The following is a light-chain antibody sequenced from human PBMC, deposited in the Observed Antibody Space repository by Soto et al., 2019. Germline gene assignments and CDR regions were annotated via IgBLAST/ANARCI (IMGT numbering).Light chain of an antibody. CDR2: GAS. CDR1: QSVSSSY. Sequence: EIVLTQSPGTLSLSPGERATLSCRASQSVSSSYLAWYQQKPGQAPRLLIYGASSRATGIPDRFSGSGSGTDFTLTISRLEPEDFTVYYCQQYGSPRGVTFGGGTKVEIK. V-gene: IGKV3-20*01. CDR3: QQYGSPRGVT. J-gene: IGKJ4*01.